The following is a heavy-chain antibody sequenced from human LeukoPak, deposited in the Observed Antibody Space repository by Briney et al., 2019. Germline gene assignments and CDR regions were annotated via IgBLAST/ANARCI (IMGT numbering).Heavy chain of an antibody. D-gene: IGHD4-23*01. CDR1: GGSVTGFS. CDR3: VRGRNVKWVPGVGGNPRASRYYYYMDV. V-gene: IGHV4-34*01. CDR2: INHSGGT. Sequence: PSETLSLTCAVYGGSVTGFSWSWIRQSPVKGLESIGGINHSGGTNYALSLQSRVTLSLDTSKNQFSLTLTSVAAADTAVYYCVRGRNVKWVPGVGGNPRASRYYYYMDVWGKGTTVTVSS. J-gene: IGHJ6*03.